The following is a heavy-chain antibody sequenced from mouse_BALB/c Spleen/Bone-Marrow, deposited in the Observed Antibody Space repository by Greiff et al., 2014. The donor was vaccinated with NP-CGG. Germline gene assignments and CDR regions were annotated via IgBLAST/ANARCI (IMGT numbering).Heavy chain of an antibody. J-gene: IGHJ4*01. Sequence: QVQLQQSGAELVKPGASVKLSCKASGYTFTSYYMCWVKQRPGQGLEWIGEINPSNGGTNFNEKFKSKATLTVDKSSSTAYMSLSSLTSEDSAVYYCTRSRGAMDHWGQGTSVTVSS. CDR1: GYTFTSYY. CDR2: INPSNGGT. V-gene: IGHV1S81*02. CDR3: TRSRGAMDH.